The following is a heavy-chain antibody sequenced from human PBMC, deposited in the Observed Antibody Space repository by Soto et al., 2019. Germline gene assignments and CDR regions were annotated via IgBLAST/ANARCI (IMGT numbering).Heavy chain of an antibody. J-gene: IGHJ4*02. CDR2: LSGGGGST. CDR1: RFTFSSYA. D-gene: IGHD6-13*01. Sequence: PGGSLRLSCAASRFTFSSYAMSWVRQAPGKGLEWVSALSGGGGSTYYADSVKGRFTISRDNSKNTLYLQMNSLRVEDTAVYYCAKLGRDTSSWTDYWGQGTLVTVSS. CDR3: AKLGRDTSSWTDY. V-gene: IGHV3-23*01.